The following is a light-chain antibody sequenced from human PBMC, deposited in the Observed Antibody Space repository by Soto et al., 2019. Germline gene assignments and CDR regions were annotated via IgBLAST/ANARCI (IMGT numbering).Light chain of an antibody. CDR1: QTVNSN. Sequence: ERVMTQSPGTLSLSPGERSTLSCMASQTVNSNLDWYQQKPGKAPRLLIYGASTRATGIPARFSGSGSGTEFTLTISSLQSEDFEVYYCQQYNNWPRTFGQGTKVDIK. J-gene: IGKJ1*01. V-gene: IGKV3-15*01. CDR2: GAS. CDR3: QQYNNWPRT.